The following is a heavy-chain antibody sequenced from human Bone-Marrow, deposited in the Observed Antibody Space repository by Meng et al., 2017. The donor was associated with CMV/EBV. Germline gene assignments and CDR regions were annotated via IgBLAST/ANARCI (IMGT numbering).Heavy chain of an antibody. J-gene: IGHJ5*02. CDR3: ARESSGDRIGRFDP. D-gene: IGHD3-22*01. CDR1: GFTFSDYY. Sequence: GGSLRLSCAASGFTFSDYYMSWIRQAPGKGLEWVAFIQYDGGDKFYVDSVKGRFTISRDNSKNTVYLQMNSLRTEDRAVYYCARESSGDRIGRFDPWGQGTLVTVSS. CDR2: IQYDGGDK. V-gene: IGHV3-30*02.